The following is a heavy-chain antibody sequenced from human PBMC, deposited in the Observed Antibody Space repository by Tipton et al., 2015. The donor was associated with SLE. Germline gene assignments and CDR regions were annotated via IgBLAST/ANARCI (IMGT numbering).Heavy chain of an antibody. Sequence: TLSLTCTVSGDSIRRHFWSWIRQPPGKGLEWIGNIFYSGRTDYNPSLKSRVTMSLDTSENQFSLKLSSVTAADTAVYYWARESGYDWGDFDYWGQGTLVTVSS. J-gene: IGHJ4*02. V-gene: IGHV4-59*11. D-gene: IGHD5-12*01. CDR2: IFYSGRT. CDR1: GDSIRRHF. CDR3: ARESGYDWGDFDY.